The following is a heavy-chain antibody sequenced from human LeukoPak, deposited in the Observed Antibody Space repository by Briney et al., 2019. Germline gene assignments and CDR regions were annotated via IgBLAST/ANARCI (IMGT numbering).Heavy chain of an antibody. CDR1: GGSISSYY. CDR2: IYYSGRT. Sequence: SDTLSLTCIVSGGSISSYYWSWIRQPPGKGLEWIGYIYYSGRTNYNPSFKSRVTISIDKSKNQFSLKLSSVTATDTGVYYCARGLTLFDPWGQGTLVTVSS. J-gene: IGHJ5*02. D-gene: IGHD1-20*01. V-gene: IGHV4-59*01. CDR3: ARGLTLFDP.